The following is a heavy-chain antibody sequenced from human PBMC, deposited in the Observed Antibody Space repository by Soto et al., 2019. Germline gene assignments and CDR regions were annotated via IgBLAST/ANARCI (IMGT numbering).Heavy chain of an antibody. CDR3: ARADSIWNPLGYCYYMDV. J-gene: IGHJ6*03. D-gene: IGHD1-1*01. CDR2: ISSSSGTI. V-gene: IGHV3-48*01. CDR1: GFTFSTYS. Sequence: EVQLVESGGGLVQPGGSLRLSCAASGFTFSTYSMNWVRQAPGKGLEWVSYISSSSGTIYYADSVKGRFTVSRDNAKNSLYLQMNSLRAEDTAVYYCARADSIWNPLGYCYYMDVWGRGTTVTVSS.